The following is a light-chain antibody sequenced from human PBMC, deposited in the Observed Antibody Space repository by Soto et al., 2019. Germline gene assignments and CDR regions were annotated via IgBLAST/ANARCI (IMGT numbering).Light chain of an antibody. CDR2: DAS. J-gene: IGKJ5*01. V-gene: IGKV3-11*01. Sequence: LTHYMAGLSLSPGARATLHCRARQSVSSYLAWYQQKPGQAPRLLIYDASNRATGIPARFSGSGSGTDFTLTISSLEPEDFAVYYCQQRRNWPREVITFGQGRRLEIK. CDR1: QSVSSY. CDR3: QQRRNWPREVIT.